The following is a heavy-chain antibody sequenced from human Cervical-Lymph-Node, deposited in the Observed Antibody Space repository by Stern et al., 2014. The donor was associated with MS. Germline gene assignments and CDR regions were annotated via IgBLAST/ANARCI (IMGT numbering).Heavy chain of an antibody. V-gene: IGHV4-59*01. D-gene: IGHD4-17*01. CDR1: GGSISSYY. J-gene: IGHJ4*02. CDR3: ARACGYGDYFRRVNAYYFDY. CDR2: IYYSGST. Sequence: QVQLVESGPGLVKPSETLSLTCTVSGGSISSYYWSWIRQPPGKGLEWIGYIYYSGSTNYNPSLKSRVTISVDTSKNQFSLKLSSVTAADTAVYYCARACGYGDYFRRVNAYYFDYWGQGTLVTVSS.